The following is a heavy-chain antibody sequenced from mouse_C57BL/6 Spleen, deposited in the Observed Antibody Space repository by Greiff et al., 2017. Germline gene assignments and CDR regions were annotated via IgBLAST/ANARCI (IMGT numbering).Heavy chain of an antibody. CDR1: GYTFTDYE. CDR2: IDPETGGT. CDR3: TRHYGSSYYAMDY. D-gene: IGHD1-1*01. J-gene: IGHJ4*01. Sequence: QVQLQQSGAELVRPGASVTLSCKASGYTFTDYEMHWVKQTPVHGLEWIGAIDPETGGTAYNQKFKGKAILTADKSSSTAYMELRSLTSEDSAVYYCTRHYGSSYYAMDYWGQRTSVTVSS. V-gene: IGHV1-15*01.